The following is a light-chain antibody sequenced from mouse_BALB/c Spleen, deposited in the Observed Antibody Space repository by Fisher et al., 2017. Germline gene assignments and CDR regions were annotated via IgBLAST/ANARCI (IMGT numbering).Light chain of an antibody. CDR1: SSVSY. J-gene: IGKJ2*01. CDR2: DTS. Sequence: IVMTQTPAIMSASPGEKVTMTCSASSSVSYMHWYQQKSGTSPKRWIYDTSKLASGVPARFSGSGSGTSYSLTISRMEAEDAATYYCHQRSSYPYTFGGGTKL. CDR3: HQRSSYPYT. V-gene: IGKV4-59*01.